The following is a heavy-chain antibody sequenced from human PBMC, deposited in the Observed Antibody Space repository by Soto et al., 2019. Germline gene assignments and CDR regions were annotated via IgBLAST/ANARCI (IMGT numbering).Heavy chain of an antibody. J-gene: IGHJ4*02. Sequence: QVQLHESGPGLVKVSETLSLTCTISGGSVFSGAFYWSWIRQPPGKGLEWIGYIHYSGTTNYNPSLKSRVAITVDTSKTQFSLTLTSVIAADAAVYYCARGEKDWRDYWGQGTLVTVSS. CDR2: IHYSGTT. V-gene: IGHV4-61*08. D-gene: IGHD1-1*01. CDR3: ARGEKDWRDY. CDR1: GGSVFSGAFY.